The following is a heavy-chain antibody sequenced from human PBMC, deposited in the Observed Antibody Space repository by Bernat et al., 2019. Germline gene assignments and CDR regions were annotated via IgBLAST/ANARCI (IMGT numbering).Heavy chain of an antibody. D-gene: IGHD3-22*01. CDR1: GGTFSSYT. Sequence: QVQLVQSGAEVKKPGSSVKVSCKASGGTFSSYTISWVRQAPGQGREWMGRIIPILGIANYAQKFQGRVTIPADNSTSTAYMELSSLRSEDTAVYYCARDYYDSSGYEEGSMPFDYWGQGTLVTVSS. CDR3: ARDYYDSSGYEEGSMPFDY. CDR2: IIPILGIA. J-gene: IGHJ4*02. V-gene: IGHV1-69*02.